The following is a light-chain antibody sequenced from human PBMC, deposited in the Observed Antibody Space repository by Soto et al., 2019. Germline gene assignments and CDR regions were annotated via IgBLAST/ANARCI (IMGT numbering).Light chain of an antibody. J-gene: IGLJ3*02. CDR3: SSYTGNNVWV. CDR2: EVT. CDR1: NTDVGGYNY. Sequence: QSALTQPPSASGSPGQSVTIYCTGSNTDVGGYNYVSWYQQYPGKAPKVMIYEVTKRPSGVPARFSGSRSGNTASLTVSRLQAEDEADYYCSSYTGNNVWVFGGGTKVTVL. V-gene: IGLV2-8*01.